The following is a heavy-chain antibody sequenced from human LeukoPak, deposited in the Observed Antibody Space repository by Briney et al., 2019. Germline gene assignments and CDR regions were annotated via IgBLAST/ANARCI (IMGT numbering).Heavy chain of an antibody. CDR2: TYYRSEWYN. CDR1: GDSVSSNSAA. D-gene: IGHD5-18*01. CDR3: ARGRGYTLSD. V-gene: IGHV6-1*01. Sequence: SQTLSLTCAISGDSVSSNSAAWTWIKQSPSRALECLGRTYYRSEWYNDYAVSLKSRITVNPDTSKNQFSLQLNSVTPEDTAVYYCARGRGYTLSDWGQGILVTVSS. J-gene: IGHJ4*01.